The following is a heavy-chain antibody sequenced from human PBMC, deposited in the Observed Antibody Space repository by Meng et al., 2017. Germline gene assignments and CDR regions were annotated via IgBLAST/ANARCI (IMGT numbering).Heavy chain of an antibody. Sequence: QVQRVRCGSEVKNQWASVMVSWKASGGTFSSYAIRWVRQAPGQGLEWMGGIIPIFGTANYETKFQGRVTITADESPSTAYMELSSLRSEDTAVYYCAREIAAAYCGGDCYLWGQGTLVTVSS. V-gene: IGHV1-69*01. CDR3: AREIAAAYCGGDCYL. CDR1: GGTFSSYA. D-gene: IGHD2-21*02. CDR2: IIPIFGTA. J-gene: IGHJ5*02.